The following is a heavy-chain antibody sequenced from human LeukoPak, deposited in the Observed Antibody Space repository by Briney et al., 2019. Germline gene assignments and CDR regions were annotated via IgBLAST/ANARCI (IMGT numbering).Heavy chain of an antibody. CDR3: ARYDDSDY. CDR2: VNPNSGRT. V-gene: IGHV1-2*02. J-gene: IGHJ4*02. D-gene: IGHD3-3*01. Sequence: ASVKVSCKASGYTFTGYYMHWVRQAPGHGLEWMGWVNPNSGRTNYAQKFQGRVTMTRDTSISTAYMELSRLTSDDTAVYYCARYDDSDYWGQGTLVTVSS. CDR1: GYTFTGYY.